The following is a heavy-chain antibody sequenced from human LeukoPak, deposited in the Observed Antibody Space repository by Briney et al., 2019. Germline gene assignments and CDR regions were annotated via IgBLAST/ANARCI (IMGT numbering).Heavy chain of an antibody. Sequence: PSETLSLTCAVYGGSFSGYYWSWIRQPPGEGLEWIGEINHSGSTNYNPSLKSRVTISVDTSKNQFSLKLSSVTAADTAVYYCARGMKWLRYWDYWGQGTLVTVSS. J-gene: IGHJ4*02. CDR1: GGSFSGYY. CDR3: ARGMKWLRYWDY. CDR2: INHSGST. D-gene: IGHD5-12*01. V-gene: IGHV4-34*01.